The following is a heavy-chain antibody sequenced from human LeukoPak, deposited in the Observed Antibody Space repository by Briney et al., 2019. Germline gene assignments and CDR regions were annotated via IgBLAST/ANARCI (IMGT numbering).Heavy chain of an antibody. J-gene: IGHJ4*02. V-gene: IGHV4-38-2*02. CDR1: GYSISSGYY. CDR3: ARVGQRSSRLLDY. Sequence: SETLSLTCTVSGYSISSGYYWGWIRQPPGKGLEWIGSIYHSGSTYYNPSLKSRVTISVDTSKNQFSLKLSSVTAADTAVYYCARVGQRSSRLLDYWGQGTLVTVSS. CDR2: IYHSGST. D-gene: IGHD6-13*01.